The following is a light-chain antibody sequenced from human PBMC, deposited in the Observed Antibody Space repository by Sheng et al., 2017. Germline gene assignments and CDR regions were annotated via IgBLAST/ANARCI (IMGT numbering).Light chain of an antibody. Sequence: EIVLTQSPGTLSLSPGERATLSCRASQSVSSSYLAWYQQKPGQAPRLLIYGASSRATGIPDRFSGSGSGTDFTLTISRLQSDDFAIYYCQQYDDWPRTFGQGTKVDIK. CDR2: GAS. CDR3: QQYDDWPRT. J-gene: IGKJ1*01. V-gene: IGKV3-20*01. CDR1: QSVSSSY.